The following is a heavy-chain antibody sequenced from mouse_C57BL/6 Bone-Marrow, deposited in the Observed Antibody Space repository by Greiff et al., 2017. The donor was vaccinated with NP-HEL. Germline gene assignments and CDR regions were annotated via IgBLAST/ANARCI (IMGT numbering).Heavy chain of an antibody. CDR1: GFTFSSYA. Sequence: EVHLVESGGGLVKPGGSLKLSCAASGFTFSSYAMSWVRQTPEKRLEWVATISDGGSYTYYPDNVKGRFTISRDNAKNNLYLQMSSLKSEDTAMYYCAPITTVVFDYWGQGTTLTVSS. J-gene: IGHJ2*01. V-gene: IGHV5-4*01. CDR3: APITTVVFDY. D-gene: IGHD1-1*01. CDR2: ISDGGSYT.